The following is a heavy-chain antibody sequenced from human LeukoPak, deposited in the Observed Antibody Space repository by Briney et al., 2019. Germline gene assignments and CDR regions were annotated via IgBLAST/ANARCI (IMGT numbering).Heavy chain of an antibody. CDR1: GGSFSGYY. J-gene: IGHJ5*02. Sequence: SETLSLTCAVDGGSFSGYYWSWIRQPPGKGLEWIGEINHSGSTNYNPSLKSRVTISVDTSKNQFSLKLSSVTAADTAVYYCARGKKLVRTKHALDPWGQGTLVTVSS. V-gene: IGHV4-34*01. CDR3: ARGKKLVRTKHALDP. D-gene: IGHD6-6*01. CDR2: INHSGST.